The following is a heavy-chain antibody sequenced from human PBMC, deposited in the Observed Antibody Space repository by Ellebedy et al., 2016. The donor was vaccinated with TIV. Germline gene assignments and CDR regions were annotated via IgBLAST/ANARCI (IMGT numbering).Heavy chain of an antibody. J-gene: IGHJ5*02. CDR2: INPTSGTT. D-gene: IGHD2-2*01. CDR3: ARSFPAGMGYGWFDP. Sequence: AASVKVSCKASGYSFLNYYVHWVRQAPGQGLEWMGIINPTSGTTVYAQKFQGRITTTRDTSTGTVYMDLSSLTSEDTAIYYCARSFPAGMGYGWFDPWGQGTLVTVSS. V-gene: IGHV1-46*01. CDR1: GYSFLNYY.